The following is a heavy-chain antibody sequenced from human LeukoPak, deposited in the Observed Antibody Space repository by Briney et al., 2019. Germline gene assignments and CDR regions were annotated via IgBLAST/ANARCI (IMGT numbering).Heavy chain of an antibody. D-gene: IGHD5-18*01. J-gene: IGHJ6*03. CDR3: AKDNTAFLPHYYYMDV. CDR2: IRWNSGSI. CDR1: GFTFDDYA. Sequence: PGRSLRLFCAASGFTFDDYAMHWVRQAPGRGLEWVSGIRWNSGSIGYADSVKGRFTISRDNAKNSLYLQMNSLRAEDTALYYCAKDNTAFLPHYYYMDVWGKGTTVTVS. V-gene: IGHV3-9*01.